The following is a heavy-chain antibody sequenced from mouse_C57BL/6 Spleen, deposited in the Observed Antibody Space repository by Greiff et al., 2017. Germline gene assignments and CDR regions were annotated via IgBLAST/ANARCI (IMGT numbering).Heavy chain of an antibody. CDR1: GYTFTSYW. CDR2: IDPSDSET. V-gene: IGHV1-52*01. J-gene: IGHJ2*01. D-gene: IGHD1-1*01. Sequence: QVQLQQPGAELVRPGSSVKLSCKASGYTFTSYWMHWVKQRPIQGLEWIGNIDPSDSETHYNQKFKDKATLTVDKSSSTAYMQLSSLTSEDSAVYYCARRGYGSSVFDYWGQGTTLTVSS. CDR3: ARRGYGSSVFDY.